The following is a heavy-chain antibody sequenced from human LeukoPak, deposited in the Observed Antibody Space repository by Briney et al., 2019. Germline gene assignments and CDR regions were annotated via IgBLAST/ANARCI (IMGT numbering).Heavy chain of an antibody. V-gene: IGHV3-23*01. D-gene: IGHD4-17*01. CDR2: ISGSGGST. J-gene: IGHJ4*02. Sequence: GGSLRLSCAASGFTFSSYAMSWVRQAPGKGLEWVSGISGSGGSTYYADSVKGRFTISRHNSKNTLYLQMNSLRAEDTAVYYCARAPMTTVTTTDYWGQGTLVTVSS. CDR1: GFTFSSYA. CDR3: ARAPMTTVTTTDY.